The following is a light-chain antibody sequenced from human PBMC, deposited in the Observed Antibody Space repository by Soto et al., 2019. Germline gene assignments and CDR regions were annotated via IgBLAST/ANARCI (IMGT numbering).Light chain of an antibody. CDR3: CSYAGSITHVV. CDR2: EGS. J-gene: IGLJ2*01. V-gene: IGLV2-23*01. CDR1: SSDVGSYNL. Sequence: QSALTQPASVSGSPGQSITISCTGTSSDVGSYNLVSWYQQHPGKAPKLMIYEGSKRPSGVSNRFSGSKSGNMASLTISGLQAEDEADYYCCSYAGSITHVVFGGGTQLTVL.